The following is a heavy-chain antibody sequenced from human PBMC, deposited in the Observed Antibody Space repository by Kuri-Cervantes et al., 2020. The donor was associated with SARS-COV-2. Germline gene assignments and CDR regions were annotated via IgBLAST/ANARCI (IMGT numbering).Heavy chain of an antibody. CDR3: AREGHYDFWSGYYEGYWFDP. Sequence: GESLKISCAASGFTFSNYAMNWVRQAPGKGLEWVSTISGSGSSTYYADSVKGRFTISRDNSKNTLYLQMNSLRADDTAVYYCAREGHYDFWSGYYEGYWFDPWGQGTLVTVSS. V-gene: IGHV3-23*01. D-gene: IGHD3-3*01. J-gene: IGHJ5*02. CDR2: ISGSGSST. CDR1: GFTFSNYA.